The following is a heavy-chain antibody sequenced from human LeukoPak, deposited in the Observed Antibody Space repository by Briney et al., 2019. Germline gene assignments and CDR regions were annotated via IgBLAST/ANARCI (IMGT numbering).Heavy chain of an antibody. J-gene: IGHJ6*03. D-gene: IGHD2-15*01. V-gene: IGHV1-18*01. CDR2: ISPYNSRR. Sequence: ASVKVSCKASGHSSNTFGITWVRQAPGQGLEWIGWISPYNSRRKYADKFQGRDTMTTDTSTTTSYMELRSLRSDDTAVYFCANVAKGRYFFYYMDVWGKGTTVTVS. CDR1: GHSSNTFG. CDR3: ANVAKGRYFFYYMDV.